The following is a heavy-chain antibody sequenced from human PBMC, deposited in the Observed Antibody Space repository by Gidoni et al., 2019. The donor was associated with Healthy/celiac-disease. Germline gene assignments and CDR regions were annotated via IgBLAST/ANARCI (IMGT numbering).Heavy chain of an antibody. Sequence: EVQLVESGGGLVKPGGSLRLSCAASGLTFSSNSMTWVRQAPGKGLEWVSSISSSSSYIYYADSVKGRFTISRDNAKNSLYLQMNSLRAEDTAVYYCARELTYYYGSGSYPDAFDIWGQGTMVTVSS. J-gene: IGHJ3*02. CDR2: ISSSSSYI. CDR3: ARELTYYYGSGSYPDAFDI. D-gene: IGHD3-10*01. V-gene: IGHV3-21*01. CDR1: GLTFSSNS.